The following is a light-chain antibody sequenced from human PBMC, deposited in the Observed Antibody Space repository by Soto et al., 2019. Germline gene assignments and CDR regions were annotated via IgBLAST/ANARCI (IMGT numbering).Light chain of an antibody. CDR2: GAS. V-gene: IGKV3-20*01. CDR3: QQYTGSPPIT. J-gene: IGKJ4*01. Sequence: EIVLTQSPGTLSLSPGERATLSCRASQTVSDNYLAWYQQRPGQAPSLLIYGASTRATGIPDRFNGGGSGTDFTLTISRLEPEDFAVYYCQQYTGSPPITFGGGTKVEI. CDR1: QTVSDNY.